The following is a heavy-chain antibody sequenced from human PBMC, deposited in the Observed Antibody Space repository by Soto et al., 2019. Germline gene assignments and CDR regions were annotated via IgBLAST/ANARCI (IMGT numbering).Heavy chain of an antibody. V-gene: IGHV1-18*01. Sequence: ASVKVSCKASGYTFTSYGISWVRQAPGQGLEWMGWISAYNGNTNYAQKLQGRVTMTTDTSTSTAYMELRSLRSDDTAVYYWARDHQNLLWFGELSPGRPFDPWGQGTLVTVSS. CDR2: ISAYNGNT. CDR1: GYTFTSYG. CDR3: ARDHQNLLWFGELSPGRPFDP. D-gene: IGHD3-10*01. J-gene: IGHJ5*02.